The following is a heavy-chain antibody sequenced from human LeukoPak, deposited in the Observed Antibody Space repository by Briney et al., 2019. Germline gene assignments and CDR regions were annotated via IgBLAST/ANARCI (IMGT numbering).Heavy chain of an antibody. CDR2: IYTSGST. J-gene: IGHJ4*02. Sequence: PSETLSLTCTVSGGSINSYYWSWIRQPAGKGLEWIGRIYTSGSTNYNPSLKSRVTMSVDTSKNQFSLKLSSVTAADTAVYYCARTPRVGYYYDSSGYSYYWGQGTLVTVSS. D-gene: IGHD3-22*01. V-gene: IGHV4-4*07. CDR1: GGSINSYY. CDR3: ARTPRVGYYYDSSGYSYY.